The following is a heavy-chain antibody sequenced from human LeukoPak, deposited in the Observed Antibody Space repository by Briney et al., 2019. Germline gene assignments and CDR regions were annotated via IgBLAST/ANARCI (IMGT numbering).Heavy chain of an antibody. D-gene: IGHD3-3*01. CDR3: ARSGDFWSGYYGPHYYYMDV. CDR2: INPNSGGT. J-gene: IGHJ6*03. V-gene: IGHV1-2*04. Sequence: GASVKVSCKASGYTFTGYYMHWVRQAPGQGLEWMGGINPNSGGTNYAQKFQGWVTMTRGTSISTAYMELSSLRSEDTAVYYCARSGDFWSGYYGPHYYYMDVWGKGTTVTVSS. CDR1: GYTFTGYY.